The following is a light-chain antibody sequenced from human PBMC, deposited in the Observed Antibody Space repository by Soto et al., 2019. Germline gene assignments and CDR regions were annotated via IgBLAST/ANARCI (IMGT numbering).Light chain of an antibody. Sequence: EIVMTQSPVTLSVSPGERATLSCRASQSVSSNLAWYQQKPGQAPRLLIYGASTRATGFSARFSGSGSGTEFTLTISSLQSEDFAVYYCQQYYNWPLTFGGGTKVDIK. CDR3: QQYYNWPLT. CDR2: GAS. CDR1: QSVSSN. V-gene: IGKV3-15*01. J-gene: IGKJ4*01.